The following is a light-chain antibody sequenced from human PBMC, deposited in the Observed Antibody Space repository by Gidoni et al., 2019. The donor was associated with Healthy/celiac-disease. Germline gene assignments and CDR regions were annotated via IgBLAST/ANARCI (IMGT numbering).Light chain of an antibody. CDR3: QSYDSSLRCFYV. CDR1: SSNIGAGYD. V-gene: IGLV1-40*01. J-gene: IGLJ1*01. CDR2: GNR. Sequence: QSVLTQPPSASGAPGPRVPISCTGSSSNIGAGYDVHWYQQLPGTAPKLLIYGNRNRPSVVPDRFSGSKSGTSASLAITGLQAEDEADYYCQSYDSSLRCFYVFGTGTKVTVL.